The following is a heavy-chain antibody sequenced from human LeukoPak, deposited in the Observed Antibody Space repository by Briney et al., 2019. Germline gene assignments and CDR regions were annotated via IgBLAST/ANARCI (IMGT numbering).Heavy chain of an antibody. CDR3: ARLAGRWDPYYFDY. J-gene: IGHJ4*02. D-gene: IGHD1-26*01. Sequence: ASVKVSCKSSGYTLTSYGISWVRQAPGQGLEWMGWISAYNGNTNYAQKLQGRVTMTTDTSTSTAYMELRSLRSDDTAVYYCARLAGRWDPYYFDYWGQGTLVTVSS. CDR1: GYTLTSYG. V-gene: IGHV1-18*01. CDR2: ISAYNGNT.